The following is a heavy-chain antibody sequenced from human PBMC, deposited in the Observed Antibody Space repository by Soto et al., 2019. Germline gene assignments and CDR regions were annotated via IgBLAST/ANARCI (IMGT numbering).Heavy chain of an antibody. CDR2: IGPESGAT. Sequence: ASVKVSCKASGYTFTGHYIHWVRQAPEQGPEWMGEIGPESGATRYAQKFQGRVTMTRDMSITTVYMELNNLSPGDTAVYYCGRGRSGQIVVFYWGQGTPVTVSS. CDR3: GRGRSGQIVVFY. J-gene: IGHJ4*02. D-gene: IGHD1-26*01. CDR1: GYTFTGHY. V-gene: IGHV1-2*02.